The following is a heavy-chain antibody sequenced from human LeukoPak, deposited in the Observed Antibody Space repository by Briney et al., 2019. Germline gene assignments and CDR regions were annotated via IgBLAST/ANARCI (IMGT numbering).Heavy chain of an antibody. CDR2: ITGTNSPI. Sequence: GGSLRLSCAVSGFTFSPYSMNWVRQAPGKGLEWISYITGTNSPIYYADSVKGRFTISRDNAKNSLYLQMNSLRAEDTAVYYCATSTGHFGYWGQGTLVTVSS. CDR1: GFTFSPYS. J-gene: IGHJ4*02. V-gene: IGHV3-48*01. CDR3: ATSTGHFGY.